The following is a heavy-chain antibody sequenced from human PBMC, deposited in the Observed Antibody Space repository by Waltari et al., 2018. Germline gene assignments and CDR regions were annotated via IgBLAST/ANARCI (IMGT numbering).Heavy chain of an antibody. CDR1: GFSFGSYE. D-gene: IGHD3-16*01. Sequence: EVQLVESGGGLVQPGGSLRLSCVASGFSFGSYEMIWVRQAPGKGLEWVSYITSSDRSIYYADSVEGGWAGCRDSAKNSLYLQMNSLRAEDTAVYYCARVGGYYYYYMDVWGKGTTVTVSS. CDR3: ARVGGYYYYYMDV. V-gene: IGHV3-48*03. CDR2: ITSSDRSI. J-gene: IGHJ6*03.